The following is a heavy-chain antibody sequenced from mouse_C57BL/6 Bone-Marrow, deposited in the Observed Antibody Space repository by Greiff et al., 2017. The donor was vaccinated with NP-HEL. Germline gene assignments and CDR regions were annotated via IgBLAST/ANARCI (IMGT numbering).Heavy chain of an antibody. CDR3: ARGYDYADY. CDR1: GYAFSSYW. CDR2: IYPGDGDT. D-gene: IGHD2-4*01. V-gene: IGHV1-80*01. Sequence: VKLMESGAELVKPGASVKISCKASGYAFSSYWMNWVKQRPGKGLEWIGQIYPGDGDTNYNGKFKGKATLTADKSSSSAYLQRSSPTAEDSAVYFCARGYDYADYWGQGTTRTVSS. J-gene: IGHJ2*01.